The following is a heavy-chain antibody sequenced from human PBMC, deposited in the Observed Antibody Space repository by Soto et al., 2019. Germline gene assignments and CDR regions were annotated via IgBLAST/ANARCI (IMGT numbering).Heavy chain of an antibody. CDR1: GFTFSSYG. CDR2: ISYDGSNK. CDR3: AKTNGLRDGYDSQSGYYYYYGMDV. D-gene: IGHD5-12*01. Sequence: HPGGSLRLSCAASGFTFSSYGMHWVRQAPGKGLEWVAVISYDGSNKYYADSVKGRFTISRDNSKNTLYLQMNSLRAEDTAVYYCAKTNGLRDGYDSQSGYYYYYGMDVWGQGTTVTVSS. J-gene: IGHJ6*02. V-gene: IGHV3-30*18.